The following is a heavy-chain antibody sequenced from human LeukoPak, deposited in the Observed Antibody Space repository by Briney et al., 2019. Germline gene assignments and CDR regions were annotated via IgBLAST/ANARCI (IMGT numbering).Heavy chain of an antibody. CDR2: IIPIFGTA. CDR1: GGTFSSYA. J-gene: IGHJ5*02. Sequence: GASEKVSCKASGGTFSSYAISWVRQAPGQGLEWMGGIIPIFGTANYAQKFQGRVTITADKSTSTAYMELSSLRSEDTAVYYCARGGTYSNYGRVRWFDPWGQGTLVTVSS. CDR3: ARGGTYSNYGRVRWFDP. D-gene: IGHD4-11*01. V-gene: IGHV1-69*06.